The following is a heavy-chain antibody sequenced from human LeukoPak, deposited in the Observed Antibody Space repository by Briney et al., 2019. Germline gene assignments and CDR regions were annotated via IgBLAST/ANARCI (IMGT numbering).Heavy chain of an antibody. CDR3: AKDPEVVITGGWFDP. CDR2: ISGSGVST. Sequence: GGSLRLSCAASGFTFNTYAMSWVRQAPGQGLEWVSAISGSGVSTYYADSVKGRFTISRDNSKNTLYLQMNSLRAEDTAVYYCAKDPEVVITGGWFDPWGQGTLVTVSS. J-gene: IGHJ5*02. CDR1: GFTFNTYA. V-gene: IGHV3-23*01. D-gene: IGHD3-22*01.